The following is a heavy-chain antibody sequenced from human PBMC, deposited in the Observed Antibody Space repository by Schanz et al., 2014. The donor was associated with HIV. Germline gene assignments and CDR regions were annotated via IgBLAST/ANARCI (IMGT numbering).Heavy chain of an antibody. CDR3: ARDSGPGSY. D-gene: IGHD3-10*01. Sequence: EVQLVESGGGLVQPGGSLRLSCAASGFTFSRYWMSWVRQAPGKGLEWVANIKQDGREKHYVASVKGRFTISRDNAKNSLYLQMSSLRADDTAVYYCARDSGPGSYWGQGTLVTVSS. J-gene: IGHJ4*02. CDR2: IKQDGREK. CDR1: GFTFSRYW. V-gene: IGHV3-7*01.